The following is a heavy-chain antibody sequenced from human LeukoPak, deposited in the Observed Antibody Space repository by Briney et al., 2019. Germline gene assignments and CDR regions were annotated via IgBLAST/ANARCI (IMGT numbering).Heavy chain of an antibody. CDR2: INPNSGGT. J-gene: IGHJ3*02. CDR3: AREGTYEGAFDI. Sequence: ASVKVSCKASGYAFISYGISWVRQAPGQGLEWMGRINPNSGGTNYAQKFQGRVTMTRDTSISTAYMELSRLRSDDTAVYYCAREGTYEGAFDIWGQGTMVTVSS. D-gene: IGHD3-3*01. V-gene: IGHV1-2*06. CDR1: GYAFISYG.